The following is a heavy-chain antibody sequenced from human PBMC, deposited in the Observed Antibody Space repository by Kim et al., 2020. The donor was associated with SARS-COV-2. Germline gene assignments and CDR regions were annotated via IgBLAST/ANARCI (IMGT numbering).Heavy chain of an antibody. CDR3: ARDGGDDSSGYYHYYYYGRDV. CDR2: LYTSGST. D-gene: IGHD3-22*01. CDR1: GGSISSYY. J-gene: IGHJ6*02. V-gene: IGHV4-4*07. Sequence: SETLSLTCTVSGGSISSYYWSWIRQPAGKGLEWIGRLYTSGSTNYNPSLKSRVTMSVDTYKNQFSLKLSSVTAADTAVYACARDGGDDSSGYYHYYYYGRDVWGQGTTVTVSS.